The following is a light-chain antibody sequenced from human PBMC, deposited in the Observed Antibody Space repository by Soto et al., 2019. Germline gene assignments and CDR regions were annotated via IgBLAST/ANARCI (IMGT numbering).Light chain of an antibody. CDR3: QQFNNWPPWT. CDR2: RIS. Sequence: EIVLTQSPDLLSVSPGERASLSCRASQTVGASLAWYQQKPGQAPRLLFYRISTRATGIPARFSGSGSWTEFTLTISGLQSDDFAVYYCQQFNNWPPWTFGQGTKVDIK. CDR1: QTVGAS. V-gene: IGKV3D-15*01. J-gene: IGKJ1*01.